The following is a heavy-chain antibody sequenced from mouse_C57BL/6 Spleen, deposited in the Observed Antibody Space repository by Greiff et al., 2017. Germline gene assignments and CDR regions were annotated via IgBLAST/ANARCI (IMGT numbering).Heavy chain of an antibody. V-gene: IGHV1-50*01. Sequence: QVQLQQPGAELVKPGASVKLSCKASGYTFTSYWMQWVKQRPGQGLEGIGEIDPSDSYTNYNQKFKGKATLTVDTSSSTAYMQLSSLTSEDSAVYYCARGVDSSGYWGQGTTLTVSS. D-gene: IGHD3-2*02. CDR1: GYTFTSYW. CDR2: IDPSDSYT. CDR3: ARGVDSSGY. J-gene: IGHJ2*01.